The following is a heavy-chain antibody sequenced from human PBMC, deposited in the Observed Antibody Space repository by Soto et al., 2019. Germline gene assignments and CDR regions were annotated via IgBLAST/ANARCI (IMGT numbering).Heavy chain of an antibody. J-gene: IGHJ5*02. CDR3: ARGVAAAGRWFRWFDP. CDR2: INHSGST. D-gene: IGHD6-13*01. CDR1: GGSFSGYY. V-gene: IGHV4-34*01. Sequence: PSETLPHTSAVYGGSFSGYYWSWIRQPPGKGLEWIGEINHSGSTNYNPSLKSRVTISVDTSKNQFSLKLSSVTAADTAVYYCARGVAAAGRWFRWFDPWGQGTLVTVSS.